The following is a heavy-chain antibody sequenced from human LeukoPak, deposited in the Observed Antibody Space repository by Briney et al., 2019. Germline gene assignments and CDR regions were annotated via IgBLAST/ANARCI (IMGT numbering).Heavy chain of an antibody. CDR3: ARDVYSWYPLFGYY. CDR2: IKQDGSEK. D-gene: IGHD6-13*01. CDR1: GFTFSSYW. J-gene: IGHJ4*02. Sequence: GGSLRLSCAASGFTFSSYWMSWVRRAPGKGLEWVANIKQDGSEKYYVDSVKGRFTISRDNAKNSLYLQMNSLRAEDTAVYYCARDVYSWYPLFGYYWGQGTLVTVSS. V-gene: IGHV3-7*01.